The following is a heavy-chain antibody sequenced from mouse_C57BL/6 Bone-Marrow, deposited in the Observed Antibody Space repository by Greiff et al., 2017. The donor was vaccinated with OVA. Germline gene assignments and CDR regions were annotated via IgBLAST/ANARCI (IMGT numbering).Heavy chain of an antibody. J-gene: IGHJ2*01. D-gene: IGHD2-14*01. CDR1: GYTFTDYN. Sequence: EVKLQESGPELVKPGASVKIPCKASGYTFTDYNMDWVKQSHGKSLEWIGDINPNNGGTIYNQKFKGKATLTVDKSSSTAYMELRSLTSEDTAVYYCARGGTLDYWGQGTTLTVSS. CDR2: INPNNGGT. CDR3: ARGGTLDY. V-gene: IGHV1-18*01.